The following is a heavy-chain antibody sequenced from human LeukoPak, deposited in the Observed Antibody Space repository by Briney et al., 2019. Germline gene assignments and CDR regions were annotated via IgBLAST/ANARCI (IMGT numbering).Heavy chain of an antibody. V-gene: IGHV3-48*01. D-gene: IGHD5-18*01. Sequence: GGSLRLCCVVSGFPFTNNPMNWVRQAPGKGLEWVSYISNDITTTYYAESVKGRFTISRDNAKNSLYLQMNSLRVEDTAVYYCARDGGKSYEIDYWGQGTLVTVSS. CDR1: GFPFTNNP. CDR3: ARDGGKSYEIDY. J-gene: IGHJ4*02. CDR2: ISNDITTT.